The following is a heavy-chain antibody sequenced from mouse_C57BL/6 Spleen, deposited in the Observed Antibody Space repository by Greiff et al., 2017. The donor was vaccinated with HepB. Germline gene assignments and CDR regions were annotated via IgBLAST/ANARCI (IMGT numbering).Heavy chain of an antibody. Sequence: EVHLVESGGGLVKPGGSLKLSCAASGFTFSSYAMSWVRQTPEKRLEWVATISDGGSYTYYPDNVKGRFTISRDNAKNNLYLQMSHLKSEDTAMYYCARDRIYYYGSNWYFDVWGTGTTVTVSS. CDR1: GFTFSSYA. V-gene: IGHV5-4*01. D-gene: IGHD1-1*01. CDR2: ISDGGSYT. J-gene: IGHJ1*03. CDR3: ARDRIYYYGSNWYFDV.